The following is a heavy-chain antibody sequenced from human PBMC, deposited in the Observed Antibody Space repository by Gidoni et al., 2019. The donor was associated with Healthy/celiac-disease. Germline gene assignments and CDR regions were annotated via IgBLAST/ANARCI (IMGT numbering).Heavy chain of an antibody. V-gene: IGHV4-59*01. D-gene: IGHD3-22*01. CDR2: IYYSGST. CDR3: ARDGGYYDSSGYYYPHDAFDI. Sequence: QVQLQESGPGLVKPSETLSLTCTVSGGSISSYYWSWIRQPPGKGLEWIGYIYYSGSTNYNPSLKSRVTISVDTSKNQFSLKLSSVTAADTAVYYCARDGGYYDSSGYYYPHDAFDIWGQGTMVTVSS. CDR1: GGSISSYY. J-gene: IGHJ3*02.